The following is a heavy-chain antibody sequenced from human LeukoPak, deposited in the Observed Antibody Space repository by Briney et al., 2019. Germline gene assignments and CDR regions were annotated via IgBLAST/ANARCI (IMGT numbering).Heavy chain of an antibody. D-gene: IGHD2-2*01. CDR1: GYSFTSYW. Sequence: GESLKISCKGSGYSFTSYWIGWVRQMPGKGLEWMGIIYPGDSDTRYSPSFQGQVTISADKSISTAYLQWSSLKASDTAMYYCARKRDECSSTSCMLLGLDPWGQGTLVTVSS. J-gene: IGHJ5*02. V-gene: IGHV5-51*01. CDR3: ARKRDECSSTSCMLLGLDP. CDR2: IYPGDSDT.